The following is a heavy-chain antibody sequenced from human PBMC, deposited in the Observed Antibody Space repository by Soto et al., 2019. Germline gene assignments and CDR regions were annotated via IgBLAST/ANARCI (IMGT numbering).Heavy chain of an antibody. CDR2: IYYSGST. D-gene: IGHD5-18*01. V-gene: IGHV4-31*03. J-gene: IGHJ5*02. CDR1: GGSISSGGYY. CDR3: ARIPRMAMGVDWFDP. Sequence: PSETLSLTCTVSGGSISSGGYYWSWIRQHPGKGLEWIGYIYYSGSTYYNPSLKSRVTISVDTSKNQFSLKLSSVTAADTAVYYCARIPRMAMGVDWFDPWGQGTLVTVSS.